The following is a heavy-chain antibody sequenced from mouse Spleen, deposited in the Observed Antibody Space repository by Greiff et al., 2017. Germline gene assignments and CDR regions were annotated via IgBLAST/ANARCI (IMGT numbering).Heavy chain of an antibody. CDR3: ARYYYDGSYPAWFAY. CDR1: GYTFTSYG. CDR2: IYPRSGNT. J-gene: IGHJ3*01. D-gene: IGHD1-1*01. Sequence: QVQLKESGAELARPGASVKLSCKASGYTFTSYGISWVKQRTGQGLEWIGEIYPRSGNTYYNEKFKGKATLTADKSSSTAYMELRSLTSEDSAVYFCARYYYDGSYPAWFAYWGQGTLVTVSA. V-gene: IGHV1-81*01.